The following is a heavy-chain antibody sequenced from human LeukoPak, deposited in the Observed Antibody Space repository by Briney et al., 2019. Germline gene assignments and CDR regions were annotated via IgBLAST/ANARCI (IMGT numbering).Heavy chain of an antibody. V-gene: IGHV1-46*01. CDR1: GYTFTSYY. CDR2: INPSGGST. D-gene: IGHD2-2*01. Sequence: ASVKVSCKASGYTFTSYYMHWVRQAPGQGLEWMGIINPSGGSTSYAQKFQGRVTMTRDTSISTAYMELSRLRSDDTAVYYCARVVVVPAAMNHFDYWGQGTLVTVSS. J-gene: IGHJ4*02. CDR3: ARVVVVPAAMNHFDY.